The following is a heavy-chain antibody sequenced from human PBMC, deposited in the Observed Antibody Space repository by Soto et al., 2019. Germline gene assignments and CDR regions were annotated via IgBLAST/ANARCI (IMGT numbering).Heavy chain of an antibody. CDR2: IVVGSGNT. CDR3: AAVRDYGDSDQFDY. J-gene: IGHJ4*02. CDR1: GFTFTSSA. V-gene: IGHV1-58*01. D-gene: IGHD4-17*01. Sequence: VASVKVSCKASGFTFTSSAVQWVRQARGQRLEWIGWIVVGSGNTNYAQKFQERVTITRDMSTSTAYMELSSLRSEDTAVYYCAAVRDYGDSDQFDYWGQGTLVTVSS.